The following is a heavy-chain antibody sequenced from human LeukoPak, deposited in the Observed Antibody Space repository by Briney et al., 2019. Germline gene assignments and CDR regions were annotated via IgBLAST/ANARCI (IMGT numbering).Heavy chain of an antibody. J-gene: IGHJ6*04. CDR1: GFSFSDYY. V-gene: IGHV3-11*01. Sequence: GGSLRLSCAASGFSFSDYYMSWIRQAPGKGLECVSYISSSGSTIYYADSVKGRFAISRDNAKNLLYLQMNSLGAEDTAVYYCASSSDIYGSGSYFNSLGDVWGKGTTVTISS. CDR3: ASSSDIYGSGSYFNSLGDV. D-gene: IGHD3-10*01. CDR2: ISSSGSTI.